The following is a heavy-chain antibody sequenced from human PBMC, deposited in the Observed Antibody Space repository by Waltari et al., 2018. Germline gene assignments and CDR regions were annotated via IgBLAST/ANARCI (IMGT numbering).Heavy chain of an antibody. CDR2: INHSGST. J-gene: IGHJ5*02. CDR1: GGSFSGYY. Sequence: QVQLQQWGAGLLKPSETLSLTCAVYGGSFSGYYWIWIRQPPGKGLEWIGEINHSGSTNYNPSLKSRVTISVDTSKNQFSLKLSSVTAADTAVYYCARATEDNWFDPWGQGTLVTVSS. CDR3: ARATEDNWFDP. V-gene: IGHV4-34*01.